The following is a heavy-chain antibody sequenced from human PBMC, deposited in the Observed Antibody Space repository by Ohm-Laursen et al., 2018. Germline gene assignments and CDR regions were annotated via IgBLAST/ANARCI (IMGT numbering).Heavy chain of an antibody. Sequence: SLRLSCSASGFTFSTYWMHWVRQAPGKGLVWVSRIDTDGGSTSYADSVKGRFTISRDNAKNSLYLQMDSLRVEDTAVYFCARESIAPFFWGQGTLVTVSS. V-gene: IGHV3-74*01. J-gene: IGHJ4*02. CDR3: ARESIAPFF. D-gene: IGHD2/OR15-2a*01. CDR1: GFTFSTYW. CDR2: IDTDGGST.